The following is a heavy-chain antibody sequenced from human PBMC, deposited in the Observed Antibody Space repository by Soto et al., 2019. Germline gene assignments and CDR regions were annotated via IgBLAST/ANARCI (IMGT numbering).Heavy chain of an antibody. CDR1: GFTFSSYG. Sequence: GGSLRLSCAASGFTFSSYGMHWVRQAPGKGLEWVAVIWYDGSNKYYADSVKGRFTISRDNSKNTLYLQMDSLRAEDTAVYYCARDPRDYYDSSGYFDYWGQGTLVTVSS. V-gene: IGHV3-33*01. CDR3: ARDPRDYYDSSGYFDY. D-gene: IGHD3-22*01. J-gene: IGHJ4*02. CDR2: IWYDGSNK.